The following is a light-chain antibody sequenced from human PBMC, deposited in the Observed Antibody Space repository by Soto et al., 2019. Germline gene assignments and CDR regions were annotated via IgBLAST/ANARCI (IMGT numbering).Light chain of an antibody. CDR3: SSYSGTNYHYV. Sequence: SVLTQPPSASGTPGQRVTISCSGSSSNIGSNTVNWYQQLPGTAPKLVIYSNNQRPSGVPDRFSGSKSGTTASLAVSGLQADDEADYYCSSYSGTNYHYVFGTGTKVTVL. CDR1: SSNIGSNT. V-gene: IGLV1-44*01. CDR2: SNN. J-gene: IGLJ1*01.